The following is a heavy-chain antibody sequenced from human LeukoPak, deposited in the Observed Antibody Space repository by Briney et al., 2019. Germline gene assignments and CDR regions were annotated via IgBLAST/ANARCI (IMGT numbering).Heavy chain of an antibody. V-gene: IGHV1-46*01. CDR2: INPSGGST. J-gene: IGHJ4*02. D-gene: IGHD2-2*01. CDR3: ARDTVVVPAALYFFDY. CDR1: GYTFTGYY. Sequence: ASVKVSCKASGYTFTGYYMHWVRQAPGQGLEWMGIINPSGGSTSYAQKFQGRVTMTRDTSTSTVYIELSSLTSEDTAVYYCARDTVVVPAALYFFDYWGQGTLVTVSS.